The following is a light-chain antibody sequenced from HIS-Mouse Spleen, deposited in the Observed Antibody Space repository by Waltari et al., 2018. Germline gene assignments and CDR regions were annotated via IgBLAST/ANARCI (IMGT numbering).Light chain of an antibody. Sequence: EIVMTQSPATLSVSPGERATLSCRASQGVGSNLAWYQKKPGQAPRLLIYGASTRATGIPARFSGSGSGTEFTLTISSLQSEDFAVYYCQQYNNWPPWTFGQGTKVEIK. CDR1: QGVGSN. V-gene: IGKV3-15*01. CDR2: GAS. J-gene: IGKJ1*01. CDR3: QQYNNWPPWT.